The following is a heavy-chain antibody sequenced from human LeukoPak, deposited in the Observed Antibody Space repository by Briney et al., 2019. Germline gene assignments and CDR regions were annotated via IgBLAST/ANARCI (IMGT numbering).Heavy chain of an antibody. V-gene: IGHV3-23*01. CDR2: ISGSGGST. CDR1: GFTFSSYA. D-gene: IGHD5-12*01. CDR3: AKDIVATIPGYYFDY. J-gene: IGHJ4*02. Sequence: PGASLRLSCAASGFTFSSYAMSWVRRAPGKGLEWVSAISGSGGSTYYADSVKGRFTISRDNSKNTLYLQMNSLRAEDTAVYYCAKDIVATIPGYYFDYWGQGTLVTVSS.